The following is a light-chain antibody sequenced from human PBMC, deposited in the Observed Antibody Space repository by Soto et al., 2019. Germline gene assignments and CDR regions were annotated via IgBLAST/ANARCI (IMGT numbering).Light chain of an antibody. CDR1: QSVSSY. CDR3: HQYGSSPQT. CDR2: GAS. V-gene: IGKV3-20*01. Sequence: EIVLTQSPATLSLSPGERATLSCRASQSVSSYLAWYQQKPGQAPRLLIYGASTRATGIADRFSGSGSGTDFTLTISRLEPEDFAVYYCHQYGSSPQTFGQGTKVDIK. J-gene: IGKJ1*01.